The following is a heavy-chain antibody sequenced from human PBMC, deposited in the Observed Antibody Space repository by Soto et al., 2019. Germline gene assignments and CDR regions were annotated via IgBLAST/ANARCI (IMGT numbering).Heavy chain of an antibody. CDR3: ARESGDYPYFDY. D-gene: IGHD4-17*01. CDR2: ILYDGSNK. V-gene: IGHV3-30-3*01. J-gene: IGHJ4*02. CDR1: GFTFRSYA. Sequence: VQLVEAGGGVVQPGRSLRLSCAASGFTFRSYAMHWVRQAPGKGLEGVAVILYDGSNKYYADSVTGRFTISRDNARNTLSLKMNSLRAEETAGYYCARESGDYPYFDYWCQGTLVTVSS.